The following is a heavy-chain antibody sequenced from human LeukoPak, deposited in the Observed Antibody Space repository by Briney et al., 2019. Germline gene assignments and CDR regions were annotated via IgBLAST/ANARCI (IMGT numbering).Heavy chain of an antibody. Sequence: QTGGSLRLSCAASGFTFSSYGMSWVRQAPGKGLEWVSAISGSGGSTYHADSVKGRFTISRDNSKNTLYLQMYSLRAEDTAMYYCTKDVEYGSGTPTGYWGQGTLVTVSS. CDR1: GFTFSSYG. J-gene: IGHJ4*02. CDR3: TKDVEYGSGTPTGY. D-gene: IGHD3-10*01. V-gene: IGHV3-23*01. CDR2: ISGSGGST.